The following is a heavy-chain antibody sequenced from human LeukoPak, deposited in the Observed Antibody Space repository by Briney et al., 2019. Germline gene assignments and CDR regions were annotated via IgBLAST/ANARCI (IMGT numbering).Heavy chain of an antibody. Sequence: PGGSLRLSCAASGFTFSSYAMSWVRQAPGQGLEWVSAISGSGGSTYYADSVRGRFTISRDNSNNTLFLHLNSLRGEDTAVYYCTRNSGWYGLSWGQGTLVTVSS. CDR3: TRNSGWYGLS. CDR2: ISGSGGST. J-gene: IGHJ1*01. CDR1: GFTFSSYA. D-gene: IGHD6-19*01. V-gene: IGHV3-23*01.